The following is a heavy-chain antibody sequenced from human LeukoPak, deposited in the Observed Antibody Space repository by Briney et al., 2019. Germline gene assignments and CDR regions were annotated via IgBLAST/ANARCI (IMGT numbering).Heavy chain of an antibody. D-gene: IGHD3-10*01. V-gene: IGHV3-21*01. Sequence: GGSLRLSCAASGFTFSSYWIHWVRPAPGKGLEWVSSISSSSSYIYYADSVKGRFTISRDNAKNSLYLQMNSLRAEDTAVYYCARDSYTYYYGSGSYLYYYYMDVWGKGTTVTVSS. CDR1: GFTFSSYW. CDR3: ARDSYTYYYGSGSYLYYYYMDV. J-gene: IGHJ6*03. CDR2: ISSSSSYI.